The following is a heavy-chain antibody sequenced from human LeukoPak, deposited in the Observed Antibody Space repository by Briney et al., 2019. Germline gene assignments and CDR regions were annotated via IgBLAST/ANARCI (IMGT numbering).Heavy chain of an antibody. CDR2: IHSSGSP. CDR3: ARRDVGAAGRYFDL. J-gene: IGHJ2*01. D-gene: IGHD1-26*01. CDR1: GGSISSYY. V-gene: IGHV4-59*08. Sequence: SETLSLTCTVSGGSISSYYWTRIRQPPGKGLEWIGYIHSSGSPDYNPSLKSRVTISVDTPNNQFSLKLSSVTATDTAVYYCARRDVGAAGRYFDLWGRGTLVTVSS.